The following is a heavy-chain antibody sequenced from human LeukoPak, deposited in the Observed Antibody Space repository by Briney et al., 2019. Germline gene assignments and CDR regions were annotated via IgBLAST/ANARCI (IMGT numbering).Heavy chain of an antibody. CDR1: GFTFSNYW. J-gene: IGHJ4*02. D-gene: IGHD6-13*01. CDR3: ARAIGSSWGKVDY. CDR2: IKTDGSRT. V-gene: IGHV3-74*01. Sequence: GGSLRLSCVASGFTFSNYWMHWVRQAPGKGLVWVSRIKTDGSRTNYADSVKGRFTISRGNAKNTVYLEMNSLRSEDTAVYYCARAIGSSWGKVDYWGQGTLVTVSS.